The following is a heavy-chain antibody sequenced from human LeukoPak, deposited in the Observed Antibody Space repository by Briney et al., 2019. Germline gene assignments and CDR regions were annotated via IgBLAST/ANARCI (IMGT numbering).Heavy chain of an antibody. J-gene: IGHJ4*02. CDR1: GFTFSSDA. D-gene: IGHD5-24*01. CDR3: AKDRNVEERWLQLRGDY. V-gene: IGHV3-30-3*01. CDR2: ISCDGSNK. Sequence: GGSLRLSCAASGFTFSSDAMHWVRQAPGKGLEWVAVISCDGSNKYYADSVKGRFTISRDNSKNTLYLQMNSLRAEDTAVYYCAKDRNVEERWLQLRGDYWGQGTLVTVSS.